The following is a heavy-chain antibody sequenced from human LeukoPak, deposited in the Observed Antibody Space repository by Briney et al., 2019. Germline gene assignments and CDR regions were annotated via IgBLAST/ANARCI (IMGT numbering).Heavy chain of an antibody. CDR1: GLTFSRSP. D-gene: IGHD1-26*01. CDR2: IRSKGNSYAP. Sequence: GGSLRLSCAASGLTFSRSPMHWARQASGKGLVWVCRIRSKGNSYAPAYAASVKGRLTIHSDDSKNTAYLQMNSLKTEDTAVYYCTRWEWELHAFDIWGQGTMVTVSS. CDR3: TRWEWELHAFDI. V-gene: IGHV3-73*01. J-gene: IGHJ3*02.